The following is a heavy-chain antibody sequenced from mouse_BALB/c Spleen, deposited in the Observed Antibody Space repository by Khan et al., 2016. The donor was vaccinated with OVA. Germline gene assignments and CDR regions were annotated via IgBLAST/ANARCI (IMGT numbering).Heavy chain of an antibody. Sequence: EVKLLESGGGLVQPGGSLKLSCAASGFAFSRYWMSWVRQAPGKGLEWIGEINPDSSTINYTPSLKDKFIISRDNAKNTLYLRMSKVRAEDTALYYCARCGYYGLLLYWGQGTLVTVSA. V-gene: IGHV4-1*02. CDR3: ARCGYYGLLLY. CDR2: INPDSSTI. D-gene: IGHD2-3*01. J-gene: IGHJ3*01. CDR1: GFAFSRYW.